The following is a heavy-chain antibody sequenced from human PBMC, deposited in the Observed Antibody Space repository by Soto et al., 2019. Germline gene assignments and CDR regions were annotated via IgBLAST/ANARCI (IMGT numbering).Heavy chain of an antibody. CDR1: GFTFSSYG. CDR2: ISYDGSNK. Sequence: QVQLVESGGGVVQPGRSLRLSCAASGFTFSSYGMHWVRQAPGKGLEWVVVISYDGSNKYYEDSVKGRFTISRDNSKNTLYLQMNSLRAEDTGVYYCAKGGVGSTSNAFDIWGQGTMVTVSS. CDR3: AKGGVGSTSNAFDI. J-gene: IGHJ3*02. D-gene: IGHD1-26*01. V-gene: IGHV3-30*18.